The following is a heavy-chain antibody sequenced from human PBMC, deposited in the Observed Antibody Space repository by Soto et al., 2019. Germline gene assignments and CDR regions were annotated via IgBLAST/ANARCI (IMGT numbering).Heavy chain of an antibody. CDR3: ARDHPPSGYGMDV. V-gene: IGHV3-30-3*01. CDR1: GFTFSSYA. Sequence: PGGSLRLSCAASGFTFSSYAMHCVRQAPGKGLEWVAVISYDGSNKYYADSVKGRFTISRDNSKNTLYLQMSSLRAEDTAVYYCARDHPPSGYGMDVWGQGTTVTVSS. J-gene: IGHJ6*02. CDR2: ISYDGSNK.